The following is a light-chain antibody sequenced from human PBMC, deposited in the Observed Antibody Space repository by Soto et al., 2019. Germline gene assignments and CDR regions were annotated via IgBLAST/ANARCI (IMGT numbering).Light chain of an antibody. CDR2: GAS. J-gene: IGKJ4*01. CDR3: QQYHSWPLS. Sequence: EIVLTQSPGTPSLSPGERATLSCRASQSVRSNFLAWYQQKPGQAPRLLIYGASNRATGIPDRFSGSGSGTEFTLTISSLQSEDFTVYYCQQYHSWPLSFGGGTKVDIK. V-gene: IGKV3-20*01. CDR1: QSVRSNF.